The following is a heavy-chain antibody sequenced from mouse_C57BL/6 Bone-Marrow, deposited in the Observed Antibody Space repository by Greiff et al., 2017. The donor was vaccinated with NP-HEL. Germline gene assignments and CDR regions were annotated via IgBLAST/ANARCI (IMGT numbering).Heavy chain of an antibody. V-gene: IGHV14-4*01. J-gene: IGHJ3*01. CDR1: GFNIKDDY. CDR2: IDPENGDT. Sequence: VQLKESGAELVRPGASVKLSCTASGFNIKDDYMHWVKQRPEQGLEWIGWIDPENGDTEYASKFQGKATITADTSSNTAYLQLSSLTSEDTAVYYCTCYAWFAYWGQGTLVTVSA. CDR3: TCYAWFAY. D-gene: IGHD1-1*02.